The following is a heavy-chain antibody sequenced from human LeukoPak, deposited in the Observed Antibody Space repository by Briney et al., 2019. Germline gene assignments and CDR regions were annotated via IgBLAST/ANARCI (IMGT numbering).Heavy chain of an antibody. CDR2: ISSSGSTI. CDR3: AELGITMIGGV. V-gene: IGHV3-48*03. J-gene: IGHJ6*04. D-gene: IGHD3-10*02. Sequence: GGSLRLSCAASGFTFGSYEMNWVRQAAGKGLAWVSYISSSGSTIYYADSVKGRFTISRDNAKNSLYLQRNSLRAEDTAVYYCAELGITMIGGVWGKGTTVTISS. CDR1: GFTFGSYE.